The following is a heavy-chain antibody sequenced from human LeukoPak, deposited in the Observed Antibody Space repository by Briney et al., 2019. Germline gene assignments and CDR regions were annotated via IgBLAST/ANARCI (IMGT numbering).Heavy chain of an antibody. CDR1: GGSFSGYY. Sequence: PSETLSLTCAVYGGSFSGYYWSWIRQPPGKGLEWIGEINHSGSTNYNPSLKSRVTISVDTSKNQFSLKLSPVTAADTAVYYCARAWEAYCGGDCYSGLWDYWGQGTLVTVSS. D-gene: IGHD2-21*02. J-gene: IGHJ4*02. V-gene: IGHV4-34*01. CDR3: ARAWEAYCGGDCYSGLWDY. CDR2: INHSGST.